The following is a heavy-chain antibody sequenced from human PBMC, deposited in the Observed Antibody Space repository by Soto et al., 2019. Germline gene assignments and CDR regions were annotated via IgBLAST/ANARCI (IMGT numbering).Heavy chain of an antibody. J-gene: IGHJ4*02. CDR3: AREWSSSWYIDY. CDR2: VYHSGST. V-gene: IGHV4-38-2*02. CDR1: GYSITSGYF. D-gene: IGHD6-13*01. Sequence: SETLSLTCAVSGYSITSGYFWAWIRQPPGKGLEWIGSVYHSGSTYFNPSLKSRVAISVDTSKNHFSLRLSSVTATDTAVYYCAREWSSSWYIDYWGQGTLVTVSS.